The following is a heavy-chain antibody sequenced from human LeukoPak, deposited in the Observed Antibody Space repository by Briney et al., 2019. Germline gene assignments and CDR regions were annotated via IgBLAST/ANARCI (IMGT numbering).Heavy chain of an antibody. D-gene: IGHD4-17*01. CDR3: ARDSTRGLDY. CDR1: GFTFDDYA. Sequence: PGGSLRLSCAASGFTFDDYAMSWVRQAPGKGLEWVSFINWNGGSTAYGDSVKGRFTISGDNAKNSLYLQMDSLRADDTAFYYCARDSTRGLDYWGQGTLVTVSS. CDR2: INWNGGST. J-gene: IGHJ4*02. V-gene: IGHV3-20*04.